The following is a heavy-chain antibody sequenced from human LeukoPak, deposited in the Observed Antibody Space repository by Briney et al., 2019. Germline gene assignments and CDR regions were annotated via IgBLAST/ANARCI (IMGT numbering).Heavy chain of an antibody. CDR1: GGSISSISSNNYH. CDR2: IYNSGST. V-gene: IGHV4-39*01. D-gene: IGHD6-19*01. J-gene: IGHJ4*02. Sequence: SETLSLTCIVSGGSISSISSNNYHWGWIRQPPGKGLEWIGSIYNSGSTYYNPSLKSRVTISVDTSKNQFSLKLSSVTAADTAVYYCARHSVGGAGDFDCWGQGILVTVSS. CDR3: ARHSVGGAGDFDC.